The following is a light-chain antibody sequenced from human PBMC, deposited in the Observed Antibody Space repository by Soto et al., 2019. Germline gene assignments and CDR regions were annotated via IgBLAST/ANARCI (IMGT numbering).Light chain of an antibody. V-gene: IGKV3-20*01. J-gene: IGKJ1*01. Sequence: EIVFTQSPDTLSLSPGERSTLSCRASQSISSTQLVWYQQKPGQAPTLIIFGASSRDTGIPERFSGSGSGTEFTLTISGLQPEDFAVYYCQQYGTSPGTFGQGTKVDIK. CDR3: QQYGTSPGT. CDR2: GAS. CDR1: QSISSTQ.